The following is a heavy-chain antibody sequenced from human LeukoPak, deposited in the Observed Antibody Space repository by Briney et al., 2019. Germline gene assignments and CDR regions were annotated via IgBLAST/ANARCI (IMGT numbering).Heavy chain of an antibody. V-gene: IGHV1-8*01. CDR2: MNPNSGKT. CDR1: GYTFTSYD. D-gene: IGHD5-18*01. CDR3: ARGLARLGYSYWSYFTEPFDY. J-gene: IGHJ4*02. Sequence: ASVKVSCKASGYTFTSYDINWVRQATGQGLEWMGWMNPNSGKTGYAQKFQGRVTMTRNTSISTAYMELSSLRSEDTAVYYCARGLARLGYSYWSYFTEPFDYWGQGTLVTVSS.